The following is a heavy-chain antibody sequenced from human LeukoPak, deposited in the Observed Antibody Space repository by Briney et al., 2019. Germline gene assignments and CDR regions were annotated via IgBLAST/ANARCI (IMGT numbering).Heavy chain of an antibody. V-gene: IGHV3-64D*06. Sequence: GGSLRLSCSASGFIFSTYTMYWVRQAPGKGLEFVSVINGDGRTTYYADSVKGRFTISRDNSKNTLYLQMSSLRAEDTAVYYCVGDQVDNVGWLTWGQRTRVTVSS. CDR2: INGDGRTT. CDR1: GFIFSTYT. D-gene: IGHD5-12*01. J-gene: IGHJ5*02. CDR3: VGDQVDNVGWLT.